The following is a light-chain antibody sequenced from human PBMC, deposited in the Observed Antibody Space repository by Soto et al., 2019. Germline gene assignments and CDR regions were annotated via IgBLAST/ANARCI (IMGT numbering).Light chain of an antibody. CDR1: QSVLYSSNNKNY. J-gene: IGKJ1*01. V-gene: IGKV4-1*01. Sequence: DIVMTQSPDSLAVSLGERATSNCKSSQSVLYSSNNKNYLAWYQQKPGQPPKALIYWASTRESGVPDRFSGSGSGTDFTLTTSSLQAEDVAVYYCQQYYTTPWTFGQGTKVDI. CDR3: QQYYTTPWT. CDR2: WAS.